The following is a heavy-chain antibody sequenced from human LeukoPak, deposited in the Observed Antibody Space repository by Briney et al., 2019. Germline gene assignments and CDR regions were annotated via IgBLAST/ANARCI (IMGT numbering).Heavy chain of an antibody. V-gene: IGHV3-30*04. J-gene: IGHJ5*02. Sequence: GRSLRLSCAASGFTFSCCAMHWVRQAPGKGLEWVAVMSYDGSNKFYADSVKGRFSISRDNSKNTMDLQMNSLRGEDTAVYYCARELNGWFDPWGPGTLVTVSS. CDR1: GFTFSCCA. CDR2: MSYDGSNK. CDR3: ARELNGWFDP.